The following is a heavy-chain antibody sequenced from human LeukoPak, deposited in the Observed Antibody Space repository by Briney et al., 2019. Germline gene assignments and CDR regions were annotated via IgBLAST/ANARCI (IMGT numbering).Heavy chain of an antibody. CDR2: ISSSSSYI. J-gene: IGHJ4*02. D-gene: IGHD5-24*01. Sequence: PGGSLRLSCAASGFTFSSYSMNWVRQAPGKGLEWVSSISSSSSYIYYADSVKGRFTISRDNAKNSLYLQMNSLRAEDTAVYYCAREDYGEDGYMGYWGQGTLVTVSS. CDR3: AREDYGEDGYMGY. V-gene: IGHV3-21*01. CDR1: GFTFSSYS.